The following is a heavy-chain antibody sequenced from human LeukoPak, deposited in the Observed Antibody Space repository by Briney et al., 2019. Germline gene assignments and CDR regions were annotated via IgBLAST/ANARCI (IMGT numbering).Heavy chain of an antibody. V-gene: IGHV4-39*07. CDR3: AKDPRPVLLWFGELGY. J-gene: IGHJ4*02. CDR1: GGSISSSSYY. CDR2: IYYSGST. D-gene: IGHD3-10*01. Sequence: SETLSLTCTVSGGSISSSSYYWGWIRQPPGKGLEWIGSIYYSGSTYYNPSLKSRVTISVDTSKNQFSLKLSSVTAADTAVYYCAKDPRPVLLWFGELGYWGQGTLVTVSS.